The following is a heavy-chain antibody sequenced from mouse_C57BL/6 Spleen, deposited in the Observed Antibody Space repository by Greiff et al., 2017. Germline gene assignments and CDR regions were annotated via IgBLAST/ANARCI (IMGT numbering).Heavy chain of an antibody. CDR1: GYAFSSYW. Sequence: QVQLQQSGAELVKPGASVKISCKASGYAFSSYWMNWVKQRPGQGLEWIGLIYPGDGDTNYNGKFKGKATLTADKSSSTAYMQLSSLTSEDSAVYFCARKTNHEDFDDWGQGTTLTVSS. D-gene: IGHD6-1*01. J-gene: IGHJ2*01. CDR2: IYPGDGDT. V-gene: IGHV1-80*01. CDR3: ARKTNHEDFDD.